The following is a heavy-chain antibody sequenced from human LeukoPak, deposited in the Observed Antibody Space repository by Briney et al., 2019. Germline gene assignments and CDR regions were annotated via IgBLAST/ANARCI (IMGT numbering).Heavy chain of an antibody. J-gene: IGHJ6*02. CDR2: LYCSGSS. CDR1: GGSISSHC. D-gene: IGHD1-1*01. CDR3: ARAQGLGGTTYYYYYGMDV. Sequence: SETLSLTCTVSGGSISSHCWSWIRLPPGKGLEWIGDLYCSGSSNYNPSLKSRVTISVDTSKNQFSLKLSSVTAADTAVYYCARAQGLGGTTYYYYYGMDVWGQGTTVTVSS. V-gene: IGHV4-59*11.